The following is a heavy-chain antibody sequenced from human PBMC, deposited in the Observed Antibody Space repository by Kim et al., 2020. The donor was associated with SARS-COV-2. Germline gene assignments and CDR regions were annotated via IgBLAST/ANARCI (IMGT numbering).Heavy chain of an antibody. V-gene: IGHV3-66*01. D-gene: IGHD3-22*01. CDR2: IYSGGST. CDR3: ARDNEIYYDSSGYSDKPQLWYYGMDV. Sequence: GGSLRLSCAASGFTVSSNYMSWVRQAPGKGLEWVSVIYSGGSTYYADSVKGRFTISRDNSKNTLYLQMNSLRAEDTAVYYCARDNEIYYDSSGYSDKPQLWYYGMDVWGQGTTVTVSS. CDR1: GFTVSSNY. J-gene: IGHJ6*02.